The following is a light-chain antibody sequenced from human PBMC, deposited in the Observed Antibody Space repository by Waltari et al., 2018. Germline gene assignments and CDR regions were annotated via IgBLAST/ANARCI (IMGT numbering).Light chain of an antibody. V-gene: IGKV3-15*01. CDR2: GAS. CDR3: QQYNGQPLT. J-gene: IGKJ4*01. CDR1: QGVRDN. Sequence: EIVLTQSPAILSVSPGEGATLPCRASQGVRDNLAWYQHKPGQAPRLLIFGASTRATGFPARFSGSGSGTEFTLTITSLQSEDSAVYFCQQYNGQPLTFGGGTKVEIK.